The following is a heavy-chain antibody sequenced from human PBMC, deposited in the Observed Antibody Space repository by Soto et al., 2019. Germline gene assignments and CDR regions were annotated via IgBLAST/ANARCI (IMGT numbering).Heavy chain of an antibody. Sequence: GPSVKVSCKASGDTFSSYAISWVRQAPGQGLEWMGGIIFTFGTTNYAQKFQGRLTITADESTSTAYMELSSLRSEDTAVYYCARGLTYYYDSRGYYVPDAFDIWGQGTMVTVSS. J-gene: IGHJ3*02. CDR1: GDTFSSYA. CDR3: ARGLTYYYDSRGYYVPDAFDI. D-gene: IGHD3-22*01. CDR2: IIFTFGTT. V-gene: IGHV1-69*13.